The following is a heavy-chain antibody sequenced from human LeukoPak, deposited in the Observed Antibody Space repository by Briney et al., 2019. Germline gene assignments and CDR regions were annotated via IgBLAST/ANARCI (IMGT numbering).Heavy chain of an antibody. CDR2: ISGSGGST. CDR3: AKDGSSYPRFDYWA. J-gene: IGHJ5*02. V-gene: IGHV3-23*01. CDR1: GLTFSSYA. Sequence: GGSLRLSCAASGLTFSSYAMSWVRQAPGKGLEWVSAISGSGGSTYYADSVKGRFTISRDNSKNTLYLQMNSLRAEDTAVYYCAKDGSSYPRFDYWAWGQGTLVTVSS. D-gene: IGHD3-9*01.